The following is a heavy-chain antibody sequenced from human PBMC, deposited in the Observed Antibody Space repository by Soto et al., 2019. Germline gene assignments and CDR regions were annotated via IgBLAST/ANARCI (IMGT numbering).Heavy chain of an antibody. CDR1: GGSISSYY. J-gene: IGHJ4*02. CDR2: IYYSGST. Sequence: SETLSLTCTVSGGSISSYYWSWIRQPPGKGLECIGYIYYSGSTNYNPSLKSRVTISVDTSKNHLSLKLSSVTAADTAVYYCARRYGYYFDYWGQGTLVTVSS. CDR3: ARRYGYYFDY. D-gene: IGHD4-17*01. V-gene: IGHV4-59*08.